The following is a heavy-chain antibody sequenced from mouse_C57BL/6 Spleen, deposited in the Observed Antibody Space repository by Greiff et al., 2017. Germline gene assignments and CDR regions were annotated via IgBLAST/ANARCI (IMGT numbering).Heavy chain of an antibody. CDR2: ISSGGSYT. CDR3: ARPLRGYAMDY. CDR1: GFTFSSYG. Sequence: DVKLVESGGDLVKPGGSLKLSCAASGFTFSSYGMSWVRQTPDKRLEWVATISSGGSYTYYPDSVKGRFTIARDNAKNTLFLQMTSLRSDDTAMYYCARPLRGYAMDYWGQGTSVTVSS. J-gene: IGHJ4*01. V-gene: IGHV5-6*02. D-gene: IGHD1-1*01.